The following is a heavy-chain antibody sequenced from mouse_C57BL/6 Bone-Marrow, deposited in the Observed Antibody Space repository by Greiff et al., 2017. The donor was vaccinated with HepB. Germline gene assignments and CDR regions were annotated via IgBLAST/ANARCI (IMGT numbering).Heavy chain of an antibody. J-gene: IGHJ4*01. CDR1: GYTFTDYN. D-gene: IGHD1-2*01. CDR2: INPNNGGT. Sequence: VQLKESGPELVKPGASVKIPCKASGYTFTDYNMDWVKQSHGKSLEWIGDINPNNGGTIYNQKCKGKATLTVDKSSSTAYMELRSLTSEDTAVYYCARRRRGYAMDYWGQGTSVTVSS. CDR3: ARRRRGYAMDY. V-gene: IGHV1-18*01.